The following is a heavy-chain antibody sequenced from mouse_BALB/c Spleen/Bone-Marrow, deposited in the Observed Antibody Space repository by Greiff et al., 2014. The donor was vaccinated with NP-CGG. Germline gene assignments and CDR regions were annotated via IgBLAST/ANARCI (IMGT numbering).Heavy chain of an antibody. V-gene: IGHV1-4*01. CDR3: TIRYYAMDY. CDR1: GYTFTRYT. Sequence: QVQLQQSGAELARPGASVKVSCQASGYTFTRYTMHWEKKRPGQGLEWIGYIIPNSGYSNYNQKFKDKATLTADKSSSTAYMQLSSLTSEDSAVYYCTIRYYAMDYWGQGTPVTVSS. J-gene: IGHJ4*01. CDR2: IIPNSGYS. D-gene: IGHD1-1*01.